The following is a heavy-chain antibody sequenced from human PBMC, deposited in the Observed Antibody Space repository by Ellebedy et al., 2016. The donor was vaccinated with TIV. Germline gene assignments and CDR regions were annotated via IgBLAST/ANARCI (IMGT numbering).Heavy chain of an antibody. V-gene: IGHV1-46*01. CDR1: GGTFTSYY. CDR3: ARDPDYSNREYYFDY. CDR2: INPSGGST. J-gene: IGHJ4*02. Sequence: AASVKVSCKASGGTFTSYYMHWARQAPGQGLEWMGIINPSGGSTSYAQKFQGRVTMTRDTSTSTVYMELSSLRSEDTAVYYCARDPDYSNREYYFDYWGQGTLVTVSS. D-gene: IGHD4-11*01.